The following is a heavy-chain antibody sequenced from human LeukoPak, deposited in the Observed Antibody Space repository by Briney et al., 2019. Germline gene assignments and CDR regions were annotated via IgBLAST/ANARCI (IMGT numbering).Heavy chain of an antibody. D-gene: IGHD2-2*01. Sequence: GASVKVSCKASGYTFTRYGISWVRQAPGQGLEWMGWISAYNGNTNYAQKLQGRVTMTTDTSTSTAYMELRSLRSDDTAVYYCAATPRGGCSSTSCYSFDYWGQGTLVTVSS. J-gene: IGHJ4*02. CDR3: AATPRGGCSSTSCYSFDY. CDR2: ISAYNGNT. V-gene: IGHV1-18*01. CDR1: GYTFTRYG.